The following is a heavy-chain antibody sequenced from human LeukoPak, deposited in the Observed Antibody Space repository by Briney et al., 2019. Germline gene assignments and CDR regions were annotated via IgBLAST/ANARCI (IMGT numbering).Heavy chain of an antibody. Sequence: GGSLRLSCAASGLTFSTYWMHWVRQAPGKGLTWVARINPDGSIRTYADSVQGRVTISRDTAKDTLFLQMNSLRAEDTAVYYCAREARVGGALQYWGQGTPVTVSS. V-gene: IGHV3-74*03. CDR1: GLTFSTYW. J-gene: IGHJ4*02. CDR2: INPDGSIR. D-gene: IGHD1-26*01. CDR3: AREARVGGALQY.